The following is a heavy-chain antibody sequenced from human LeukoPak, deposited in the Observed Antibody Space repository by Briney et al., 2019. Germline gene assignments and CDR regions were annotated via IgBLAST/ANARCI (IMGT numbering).Heavy chain of an antibody. CDR1: GYTFTSYD. J-gene: IGHJ4*02. CDR3: ARLDDYGDYVTPNRGPGPGY. D-gene: IGHD4-17*01. CDR2: MNPNSGNT. V-gene: IGHV1-8*01. Sequence: ASVKVSCKASGYTFTSYDINWVRQATGQGLEWMGWMNPNSGNTGYAQKFQGRVTMTRNTSISTAYMELSSLRSEDTAVYYCARLDDYGDYVTPNRGPGPGYWGQGTLVTVSS.